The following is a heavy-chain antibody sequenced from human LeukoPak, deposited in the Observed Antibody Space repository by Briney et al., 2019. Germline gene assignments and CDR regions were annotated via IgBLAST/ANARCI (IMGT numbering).Heavy chain of an antibody. J-gene: IGHJ4*02. V-gene: IGHV4-38-2*02. CDR1: GYSISSGYY. Sequence: SETLSLTCTVSGYSISSGYYWGWIRQPPGKGLEWIGEINHSGSTNYNPSLKSRVTISVDTSKNQFSLKLSSVTAADTAVYYCARLGYYGSGSYYTQDYWGQGTLVTVSS. CDR3: ARLGYYGSGSYYTQDY. CDR2: INHSGST. D-gene: IGHD3-10*01.